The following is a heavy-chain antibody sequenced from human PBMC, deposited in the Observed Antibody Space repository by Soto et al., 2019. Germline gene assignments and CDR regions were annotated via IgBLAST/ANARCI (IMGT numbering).Heavy chain of an antibody. D-gene: IGHD6-13*01. CDR1: GFTVGSSY. V-gene: IGHV3-53*02. CDR2: IFGGGST. J-gene: IGHJ4*02. Sequence: EVQLVETGGGLIQPGGSLRLSCAASGFTVGSSYMSWVRQAPGKGLEWVSVIFGGGSTYYADSVRGRFTISRDNSKNTLYLQMNSLRGEDTAVYYCTRDLTGYASSWPREWGQGTLVTVSS. CDR3: TRDLTGYASSWPRE.